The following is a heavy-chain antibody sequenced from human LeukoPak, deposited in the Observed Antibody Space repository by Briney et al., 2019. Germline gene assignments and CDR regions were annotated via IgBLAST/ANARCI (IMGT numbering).Heavy chain of an antibody. CDR1: GFTFSSYE. Sequence: GGSLRLSCAASGFTFSSYEMNWVRQAPGKGLEWVSYISSSGSAIYYADSVKGRFTISRDISKNTLFLQMNSLRADDTAVYYCAKEGRSGSYYLYYYYMDVWGEGTTVTISS. V-gene: IGHV3-48*03. J-gene: IGHJ6*03. CDR2: ISSSGSAI. D-gene: IGHD3-10*01. CDR3: AKEGRSGSYYLYYYYMDV.